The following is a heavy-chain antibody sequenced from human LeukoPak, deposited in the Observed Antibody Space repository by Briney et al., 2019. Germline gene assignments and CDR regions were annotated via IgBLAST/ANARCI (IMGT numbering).Heavy chain of an antibody. CDR2: IRSKAYGGTT. CDR1: GFTFGDYA. CDR3: TRADSSGYYPFPPFDY. Sequence: GRSLRLSCTASGFTFGDYAMSWFRQAPGKGLEWVGFIRSKAYGGTTEYAASVKGRFTISRDDSKSIAYLQMNSLKTEGTAVYYCTRADSSGYYPFPPFDYWGQGTLVTVSS. V-gene: IGHV3-49*03. J-gene: IGHJ4*02. D-gene: IGHD3-22*01.